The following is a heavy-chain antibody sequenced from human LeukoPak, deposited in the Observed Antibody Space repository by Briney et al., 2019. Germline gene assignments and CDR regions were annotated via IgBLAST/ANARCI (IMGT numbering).Heavy chain of an antibody. CDR1: GGTFSSYA. D-gene: IGHD4-23*01. Sequence: GASVKVSCKASGGTFSSYAISWVRQAPGQGLEWMGGIIPIIGTANYAQKFQGRVTITTDESTSTAYMELSSLRSEDTAVYYCARDLPDYGGNSVLDYWGQGTLVTVSS. J-gene: IGHJ4*02. CDR3: ARDLPDYGGNSVLDY. V-gene: IGHV1-69*05. CDR2: IIPIIGTA.